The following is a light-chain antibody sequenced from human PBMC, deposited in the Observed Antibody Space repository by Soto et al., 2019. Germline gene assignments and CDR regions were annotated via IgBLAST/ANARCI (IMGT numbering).Light chain of an antibody. CDR3: QQYKSVPYA. J-gene: IGKJ2*01. CDR2: KAS. CDR1: QNIDTW. Sequence: DIQMTQSPSTLSASIGDRVTITCRASQNIDTWLAWYHQKPGQAPNLLLYKASILQIGVPSRFRGSGSGTEFSLTINSLQPDDFATYYCQQYKSVPYAFGQGTKLEI. V-gene: IGKV1-5*03.